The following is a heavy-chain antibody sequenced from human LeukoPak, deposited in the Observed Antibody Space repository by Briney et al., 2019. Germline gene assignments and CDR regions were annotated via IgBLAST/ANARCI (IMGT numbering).Heavy chain of an antibody. CDR3: VTAWSSGWYGDY. J-gene: IGHJ4*02. D-gene: IGHD6-19*01. Sequence: AGSRRLSSSADAFTFSSYAMHWDRQAARKGLEYVSAISSNVGSTYYADSVKGRFTISRDNSKNTLYLQMSSLRAEDTAVYYCVTAWSSGWYGDYWGQGTLVTVSS. CDR2: ISSNVGST. CDR1: AFTFSSYA. V-gene: IGHV3-64D*06.